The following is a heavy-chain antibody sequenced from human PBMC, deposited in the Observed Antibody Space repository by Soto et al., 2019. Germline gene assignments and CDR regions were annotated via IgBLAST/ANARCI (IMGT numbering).Heavy chain of an antibody. CDR2: MNPNSGNT. CDR1: GYTFTSYD. D-gene: IGHD6-13*01. V-gene: IGHV1-8*01. CDR3: ARERSAAGTGWFDP. Sequence: QVQLVQSGAEVKKPGASVKVSCKASGYTFTSYDINWVRQATGQGLEWMGWMNPNSGNTGYAQKLXGXVXXTRNTSISTAYMELSSLRSEDTAVYYCARERSAAGTGWFDPWGQGTLVTVSS. J-gene: IGHJ5*02.